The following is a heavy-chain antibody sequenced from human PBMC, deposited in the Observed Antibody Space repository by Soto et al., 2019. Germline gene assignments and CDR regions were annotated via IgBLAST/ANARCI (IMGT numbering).Heavy chain of an antibody. CDR3: AKGVDIAARYSTNFDY. CDR1: GFTFSSYA. V-gene: IGHV3-23*01. J-gene: IGHJ4*02. Sequence: GGSLRLSCAASGFTFSSYAMSWVRQAPGKGLEWVSAISGSGGSTYYAVSVKGRFTISRDNSKNTLYLQMNSLRAEDTAVYYCAKGVDIAARYSTNFDYWARGTLVTVSS. D-gene: IGHD6-6*01. CDR2: ISGSGGST.